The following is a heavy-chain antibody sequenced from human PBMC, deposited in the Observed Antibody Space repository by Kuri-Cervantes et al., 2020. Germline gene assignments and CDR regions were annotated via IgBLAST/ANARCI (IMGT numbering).Heavy chain of an antibody. V-gene: IGHV4-34*01. J-gene: IGHJ6*03. CDR2: INHSGST. D-gene: IGHD5-12*01. CDR3: AREAPTYKVATIKGYYYYMDV. CDR1: GGSFSGYY. Sequence: SQTLSLTCAVYGGSFSGYYWSWIRQPPGKGLEWIGEINHSGSTNYNPSLKSRVTISVDTSKNQFSLKLSSVTAADTAVYYCAREAPTYKVATIKGYYYYMDVWGKGTTVTVSS.